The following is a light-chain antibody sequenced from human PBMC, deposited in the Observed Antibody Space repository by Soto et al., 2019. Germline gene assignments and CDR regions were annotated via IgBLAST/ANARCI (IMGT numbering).Light chain of an antibody. CDR1: QSISSR. J-gene: IGKJ4*01. CDR3: QQYNSYSSLT. V-gene: IGKV1-5*01. Sequence: DIQMTQSPSTLSASVGDRVTITCRASQSISSRLAWYQQKPGKAPKLLIYDDSSLESGVPSRFSGSGSVTEFTLTLISLQPDDFATYYCQQYNSYSSLTFGGGTKVEIK. CDR2: DDS.